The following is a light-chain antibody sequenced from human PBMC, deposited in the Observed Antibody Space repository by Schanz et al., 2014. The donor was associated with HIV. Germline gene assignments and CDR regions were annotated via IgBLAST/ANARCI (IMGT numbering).Light chain of an antibody. CDR2: DAS. Sequence: DIQMTQSASSLSASVGDRVTITCQASQDISNSLNWYQQKPGKAPKLLIYDASKLQTGVPSRFTGSGSGTDFAFTISSLQPEDTATYYCQQYDNVPSLTFGPGTKVDI. V-gene: IGKV1-33*01. CDR1: QDISNS. CDR3: QQYDNVPSLT. J-gene: IGKJ3*01.